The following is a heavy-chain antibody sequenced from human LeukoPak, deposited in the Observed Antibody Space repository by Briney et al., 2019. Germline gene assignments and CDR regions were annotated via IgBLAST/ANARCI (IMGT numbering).Heavy chain of an antibody. CDR1: GFTFTSYG. V-gene: IGHV3-30*18. Sequence: SGGSLRLSCAASGFTFTSYGMHWVRQAPGKGLEWVAVISYDGTYKYYAGSVKGRFTTSRDDSKNTLYLQTNSLGAEDTAVYYCAKDRDSSWYSGCFDYWGQGTLVTVSS. CDR3: AKDRDSSWYSGCFDY. D-gene: IGHD6-13*01. J-gene: IGHJ4*02. CDR2: ISYDGTYK.